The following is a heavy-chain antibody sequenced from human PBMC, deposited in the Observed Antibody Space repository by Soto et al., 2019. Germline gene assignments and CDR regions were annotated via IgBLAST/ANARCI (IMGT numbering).Heavy chain of an antibody. Sequence: QVQLVESGGDVVQPGRSLRLSCAASGFTFSSYAMQWVRLAPVKGLEWVAVIWYAGSQKNYVDSVKGRFIVSRDNAKNPLYLQMDSLRGDDTPIYYCAPLAGQNGFDVWGQRTVVTVSS. CDR1: GFTFSSYA. CDR3: APLAGQNGFDV. CDR2: IWYAGSQK. J-gene: IGHJ3*01. V-gene: IGHV3-33*03.